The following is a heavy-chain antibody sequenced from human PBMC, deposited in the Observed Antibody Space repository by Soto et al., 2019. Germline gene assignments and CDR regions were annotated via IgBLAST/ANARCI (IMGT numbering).Heavy chain of an antibody. CDR1: GFTFSSYG. J-gene: IGHJ6*02. Sequence: GSLRLSCAASGFTFSSYGMHWVRQAPGKGLEWVAVISYDGSNKYYADSVKGRFTISRDNSKNTLYLQMNSLRAEDTAVYYCAKDLLTTVTTYYGSGTYYKHALYYYGLDVWGQGTTVTVSS. D-gene: IGHD3-10*01. V-gene: IGHV3-30*18. CDR2: ISYDGSNK. CDR3: AKDLLTTVTTYYGSGTYYKHALYYYGLDV.